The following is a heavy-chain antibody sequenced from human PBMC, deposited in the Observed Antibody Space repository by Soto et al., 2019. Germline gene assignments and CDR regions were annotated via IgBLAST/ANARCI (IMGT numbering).Heavy chain of an antibody. CDR2: IWYDGSNK. CDR1: GFTFSSYG. V-gene: IGHV3-33*01. J-gene: IGHJ6*02. Sequence: GGSLRLSCAASGFTFSSYGMHWVRQAPGKGLEWVAVIWYDGSNKYYADSVKGRFTISRDNSKNTLHLQMNSLRAEDTAVYYCARELAGSESTYGMDVWGQGTTVTVSS. D-gene: IGHD3-10*01. CDR3: ARELAGSESTYGMDV.